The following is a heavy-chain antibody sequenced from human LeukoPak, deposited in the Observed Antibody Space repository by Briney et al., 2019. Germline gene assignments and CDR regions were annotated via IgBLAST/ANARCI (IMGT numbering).Heavy chain of an antibody. Sequence: SETLSLTCSVSGDSIRDSVYYWGWIRQPPGKGLEWIGSIYYSGSTYYNPSLKSRVTISVDTSKNQFSLKLSSVTAADTAVYYCARDNDYSDSYFDFWGQGTLVTVSS. D-gene: IGHD4-11*01. J-gene: IGHJ4*02. V-gene: IGHV4-39*02. CDR1: GDSIRDSVYY. CDR2: IYYSGST. CDR3: ARDNDYSDSYFDF.